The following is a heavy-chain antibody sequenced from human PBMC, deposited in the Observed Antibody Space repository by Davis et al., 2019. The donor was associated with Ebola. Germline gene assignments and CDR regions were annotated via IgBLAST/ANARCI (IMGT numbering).Heavy chain of an antibody. Sequence: GESLKISCAASGFTFSSYAMHWVRQAPGKGLEWVAVISYDGSNKYYADSVKGRFTISRDNSKNTLYLQMNSLRAEDTAVYYCARGPRRYFDWLIDYWGQGTLVTVSS. CDR1: GFTFSSYA. CDR3: ARGPRRYFDWLIDY. D-gene: IGHD3-9*01. J-gene: IGHJ4*02. V-gene: IGHV3-30*04. CDR2: ISYDGSNK.